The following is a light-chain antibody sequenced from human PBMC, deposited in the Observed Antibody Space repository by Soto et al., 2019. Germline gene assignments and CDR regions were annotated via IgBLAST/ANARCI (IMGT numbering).Light chain of an antibody. CDR3: QQTYSTPHT. CDR2: AAI. Sequence: DIQMTQSPSSLSASVGDRVTITCRASQTITTDLNWYQHKPGKAPKLLIYAAISLQSGVPSRLSGSGSGTAFTLTISSLQPEDFATYYCQQTYSTPHTFGQGTKVEIK. V-gene: IGKV1-39*01. CDR1: QTITTD. J-gene: IGKJ2*01.